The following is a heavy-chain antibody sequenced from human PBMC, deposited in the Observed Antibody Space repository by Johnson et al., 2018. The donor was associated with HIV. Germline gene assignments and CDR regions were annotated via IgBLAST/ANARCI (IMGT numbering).Heavy chain of an antibody. CDR3: ATRDPTYRPGVFDI. V-gene: IGHV3-30*04. J-gene: IGHJ3*02. Sequence: QVQLVESGGGLVQPWGSLRLSCAASGFTFSSYAMHWVRQAPGKGLEWVAVISYDGSNKYYADSVKGRFTISRDNSKNTLYLQMNSLRAEDTAVYYCATRDPTYRPGVFDIWGQGTMVTVSS. CDR2: ISYDGSNK. CDR1: GFTFSSYA. D-gene: IGHD2-2*02.